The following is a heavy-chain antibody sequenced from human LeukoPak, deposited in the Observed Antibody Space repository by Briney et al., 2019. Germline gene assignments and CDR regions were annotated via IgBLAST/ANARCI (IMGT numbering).Heavy chain of an antibody. V-gene: IGHV4-59*02. CDR2: IYYSGST. Sequence: SETLSLTCTVSGGSVSSYYWNWIRQPPGKGLEWIGDIYYSGSTNYNPSLKSRVTISVDTSKNQFSLKLSSVTAADTAEYYCAREDYCSGGSCYSGYFQHWGQGTLVTVSS. CDR1: GGSVSSYY. J-gene: IGHJ1*01. D-gene: IGHD2-15*01. CDR3: AREDYCSGGSCYSGYFQH.